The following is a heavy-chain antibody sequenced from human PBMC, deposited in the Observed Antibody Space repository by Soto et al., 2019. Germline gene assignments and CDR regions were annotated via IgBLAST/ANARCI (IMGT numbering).Heavy chain of an antibody. CDR2: IYYSGST. Sequence: SETVSLTCTVSGGSISSYYWSWIRQPPGKGLEWIGYIYYSGSTNYNPSLKSRVTISVDTSKNQFSLKLSSVTAADTAVYYCARAGVYSGYDGDFDYWGQGTLVTVSS. D-gene: IGHD5-12*01. CDR3: ARAGVYSGYDGDFDY. CDR1: GGSISSYY. V-gene: IGHV4-59*01. J-gene: IGHJ4*02.